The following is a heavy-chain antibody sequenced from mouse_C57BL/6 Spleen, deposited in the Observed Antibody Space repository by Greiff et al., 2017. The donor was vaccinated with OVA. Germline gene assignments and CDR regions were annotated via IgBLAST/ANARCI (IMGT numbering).Heavy chain of an antibody. D-gene: IGHD2-5*01. V-gene: IGHV2-6*01. J-gene: IGHJ3*01. CDR2: IWGVGST. CDR3: ATLYYSNYGWFAY. Sequence: VQRVESGPGLVAPSQSLSITCTVSGFSLTRYGVDWVRQSPGKGLEWLGVIWGVGSTNYNSALKSRLSISKDNSKSQVFLKMNSLQTDDTAMYYCATLYYSNYGWFAYWGQGTLVTVSA. CDR1: GFSLTRYG.